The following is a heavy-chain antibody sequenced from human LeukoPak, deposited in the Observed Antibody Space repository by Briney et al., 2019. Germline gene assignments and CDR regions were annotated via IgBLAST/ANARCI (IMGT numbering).Heavy chain of an antibody. D-gene: IGHD3-3*01. CDR3: GRGNYDFWSGPPYYYYMDV. V-gene: IGHV4-4*07. J-gene: IGHJ6*03. Sequence: PSETLSLTCTVYGGSISSYYWSWIRQPAGKGLEWIGRIYTSGSTNYNPSIKSRVTMSVDTSNNQFSLKLSSVTAADTAVYYCGRGNYDFWSGPPYYYYMDVWGKGTTVTVSS. CDR1: GGSISSYY. CDR2: IYTSGST.